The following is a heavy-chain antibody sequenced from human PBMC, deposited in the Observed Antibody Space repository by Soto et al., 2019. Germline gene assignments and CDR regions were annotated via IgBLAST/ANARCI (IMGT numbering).Heavy chain of an antibody. CDR2: IYYSGST. J-gene: IGHJ4*02. Sequence: SETLSLTCTVSGGSISSYYWSWIRQPPGKGLEWIGYIYYSGSTNYNPSLKSRVTIPVDTSKNQFSLKLSSVTAADTAVYYCARLKVGGAMAPNFDYWGQGTLVNVSS. D-gene: IGHD5-18*01. V-gene: IGHV4-59*08. CDR3: ARLKVGGAMAPNFDY. CDR1: GGSISSYY.